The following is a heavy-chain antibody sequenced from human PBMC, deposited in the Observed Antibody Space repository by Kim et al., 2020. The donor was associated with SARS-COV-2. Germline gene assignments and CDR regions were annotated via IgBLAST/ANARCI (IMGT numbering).Heavy chain of an antibody. V-gene: IGHV1-69*04. Sequence: SVKVSCKASGGTFSSYAISWVRQAPGQGLEWMGRIIPILGIANYAQKFQGRVTITADKSTSTAYMELSSLRSEDTAVYYCAREAGIVGAPGGGDYWGQGTLVTVSS. CDR2: IIPILGIA. CDR1: GGTFSSYA. J-gene: IGHJ4*02. D-gene: IGHD1-26*01. CDR3: AREAGIVGAPGGGDY.